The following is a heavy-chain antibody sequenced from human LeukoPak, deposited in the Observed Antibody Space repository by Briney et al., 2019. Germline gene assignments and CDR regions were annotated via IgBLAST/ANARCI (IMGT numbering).Heavy chain of an antibody. D-gene: IGHD2-2*01. CDR1: GFTFSSYS. Sequence: PGGSLRLSCAASGFTFSSYSMNWVRQAPGKGLEWVSSISSSSSYIYYADSVKGRFTISRDNAKNSLYLQMNSLRAEDTAVYYCARGGSSTSCLDYWGQGTLVTVSS. V-gene: IGHV3-21*01. CDR2: ISSSSSYI. J-gene: IGHJ4*02. CDR3: ARGGSSTSCLDY.